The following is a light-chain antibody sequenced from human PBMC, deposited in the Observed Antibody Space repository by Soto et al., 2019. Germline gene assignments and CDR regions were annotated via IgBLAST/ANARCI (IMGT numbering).Light chain of an antibody. CDR2: GAS. CDR1: QSISTY. CDR3: QQYNSYFPYT. J-gene: IGKJ2*01. V-gene: IGKV1-5*01. Sequence: DIQMTQSPSTLPAAVGDRVTITCRASQSISTYLAWYQQKAGKAPKLLIYGASNLESGVPSRFSGSGSGTEFTLTISSLQPDDFAIYYCQQYNSYFPYTFGQGTKLEIK.